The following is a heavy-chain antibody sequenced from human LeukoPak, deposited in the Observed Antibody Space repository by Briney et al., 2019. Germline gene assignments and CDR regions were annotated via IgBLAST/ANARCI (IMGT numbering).Heavy chain of an antibody. Sequence: GGSLRLSCAVSGITLSNYGMSWVSQAPGRGLEWVAGISGSGGSTNYADSVKGRFTISRDNPKNTLYLQMNSLRPEDTAVYFCAKRGVVIRVILVGFHKEAYYFDSWGQGALVTVSS. V-gene: IGHV3-23*01. J-gene: IGHJ4*02. CDR2: ISGSGGST. CDR1: GITLSNYG. D-gene: IGHD3-22*01. CDR3: AKRGVVIRVILVGFHKEAYYFDS.